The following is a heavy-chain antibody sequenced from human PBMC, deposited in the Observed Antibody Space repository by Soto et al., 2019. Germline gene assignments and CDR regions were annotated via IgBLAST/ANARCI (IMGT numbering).Heavy chain of an antibody. Sequence: PGGSLRLSCAASGFTFSSYWMHWVRQAPGKGLVWVSSVSPRGDNTYYADSVKGRFTISRDNSKNTLSLQMNSLRVEDSAVYYCVPRKGDHFRWGPGTLVTVSS. CDR2: VSPRGDNT. CDR1: GFTFSSYW. V-gene: IGHV3-74*01. CDR3: VPRKGDHFR. D-gene: IGHD3-16*01. J-gene: IGHJ4*02.